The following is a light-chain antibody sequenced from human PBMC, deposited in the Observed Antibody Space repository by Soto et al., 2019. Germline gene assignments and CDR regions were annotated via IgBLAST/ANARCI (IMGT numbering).Light chain of an antibody. Sequence: EIVVTQSPATLSASPGERVTLSCRASQFVSRRLAWYQQRLGQVPRLLIYDTSTRAPGISARLSGSGSGTEFTLTISSRQSEDFAVDYCQEYSHWPPGMFGPGTTVDIK. CDR1: QFVSRR. J-gene: IGKJ1*01. CDR3: QEYSHWPPGM. CDR2: DTS. V-gene: IGKV3-15*01.